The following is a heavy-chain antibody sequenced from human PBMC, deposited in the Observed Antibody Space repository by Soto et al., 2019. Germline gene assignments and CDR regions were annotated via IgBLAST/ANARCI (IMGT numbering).Heavy chain of an antibody. V-gene: IGHV3-23*01. CDR1: GFTFDNYD. D-gene: IGHD3-16*01. CDR3: AKDGGREKITFDY. CDR2: ISGSTGST. Sequence: EVQLLESGGGLVQPGGSLRLSCAASGFTFDNYDMSWVRQAPGKGLEWVSVISGSTGSTYYADSVKGRFTISRDNSKNTLYLQMNSLRAEDTAVYYCAKDGGREKITFDYWGQGTPVTVSS. J-gene: IGHJ4*02.